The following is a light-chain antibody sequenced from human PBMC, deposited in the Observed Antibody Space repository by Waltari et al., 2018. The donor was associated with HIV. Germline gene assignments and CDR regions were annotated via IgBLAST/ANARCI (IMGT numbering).Light chain of an antibody. J-gene: IGLJ1*01. CDR3: KSYAGSNNPYV. Sequence: QSVLTQPPSASGSPGKSVTIPCTGTTSDVRGYRYVSWYQHHPGRAPNPIIYDVNKRPSGVPDRFSGSKSGNTASLTVSGLQADDEADYYCKSYAGSNNPYVFGTGTKVTV. CDR1: TSDVRGYRY. CDR2: DVN. V-gene: IGLV2-8*01.